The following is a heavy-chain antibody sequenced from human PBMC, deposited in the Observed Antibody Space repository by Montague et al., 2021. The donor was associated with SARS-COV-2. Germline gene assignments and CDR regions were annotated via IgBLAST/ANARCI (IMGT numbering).Heavy chain of an antibody. CDR1: GFTFSSYA. CDR3: AREKRRITIFGVVIIEYFDL. J-gene: IGHJ2*01. V-gene: IGHV3-48*03. CDR2: ISSSGSTI. Sequence: SLRLSCAASGFTFSSYAMSWVRQAPGKGLEWVSYISSSGSTIYYADSVKGRFTISRDNAKNSLYLQMNILRAEDTAVYYCAREKRRITIFGVVIIEYFDLWGRGTLVTVSS. D-gene: IGHD3-3*01.